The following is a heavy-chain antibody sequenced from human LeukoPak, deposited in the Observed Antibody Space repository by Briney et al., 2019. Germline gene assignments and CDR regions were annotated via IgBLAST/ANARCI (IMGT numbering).Heavy chain of an antibody. CDR2: ISAGHRT. CDR1: GFTFSNYA. CDR3: AKDGAA. D-gene: IGHD6-25*01. Sequence: SGGSLRLSCAASGFTFSNYAMNCVRQAPGKGLEWVSGISAGHRTDYADSVKGRFTISRDNSKNTLYLQMNTLRGEDTALYYCAKDGAAWGQGALVTVSS. V-gene: IGHV3-23*01. J-gene: IGHJ4*02.